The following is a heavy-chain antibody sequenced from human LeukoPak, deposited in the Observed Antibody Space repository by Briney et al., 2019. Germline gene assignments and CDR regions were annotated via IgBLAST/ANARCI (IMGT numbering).Heavy chain of an antibody. Sequence: GGSLRLSCAASGFTFSSYAMGWVRQAPGKGLEWVSAISGSGGSTYYADSVKGRFTISRDNSKNTLCLQMNSLRAEDTAVYYCAKDTSKVVPAAIRFDYWGQGTLVTVSS. V-gene: IGHV3-23*01. D-gene: IGHD2-2*02. CDR2: ISGSGGST. CDR3: AKDTSKVVPAAIRFDY. CDR1: GFTFSSYA. J-gene: IGHJ4*02.